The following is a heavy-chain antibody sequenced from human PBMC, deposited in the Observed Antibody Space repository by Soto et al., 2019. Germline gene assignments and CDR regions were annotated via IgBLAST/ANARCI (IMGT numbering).Heavy chain of an antibody. CDR2: ISGSGGST. J-gene: IGHJ6*02. V-gene: IGHV3-23*01. CDR3: ARFYYDSSGYLPSPYYYYYGMDV. CDR1: GFTFSSYA. Sequence: PGGSLRLSCAASGFTFSSYAMSWVRQAPGKGLEWVSAISGSGGSTYYADSVMGRFTISRDNSKNTLYLQINSLRAEDTAVYYCARFYYDSSGYLPSPYYYYYGMDVWGQGTTVTVSS. D-gene: IGHD3-22*01.